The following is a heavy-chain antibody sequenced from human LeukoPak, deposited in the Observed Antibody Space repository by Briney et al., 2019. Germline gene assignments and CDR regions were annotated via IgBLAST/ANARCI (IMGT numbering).Heavy chain of an antibody. CDR1: GYRFTSDMYA. CDR3: ARYSDSSGRSWVY. D-gene: IGHD6-19*01. CDR2: INAGTGKT. V-gene: IGHV1-3*01. Sequence: GASVKLSCKASGYRFTSDMYAIHWMRQAPGHRLEWLGYINAGTGKTMYSQKFQGRVTITGDTYASTVSMELSSLTSEDTATYYCARYSDSSGRSWVYWGQGTLLIVSS. J-gene: IGHJ4*02.